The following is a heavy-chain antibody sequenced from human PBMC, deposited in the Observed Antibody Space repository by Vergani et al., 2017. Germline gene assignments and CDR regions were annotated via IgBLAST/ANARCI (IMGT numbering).Heavy chain of an antibody. CDR1: GGSFNTYY. D-gene: IGHD3-9*01. Sequence: QVQLEESGPGLVKPSETLSLTCTVSGGSFNTYYWSWIRQSPGKGLEWIGYIYSTGSTNYNPSLNSRVTMSVDTSKNQFSLKLRSVTAADTAVYFCARVMYRDEASTGYRLEGMDSCVQGTTVTISS. V-gene: IGHV4-59*13. CDR3: ARVMYRDEASTGYRLEGMDS. CDR2: IYSTGST. J-gene: IGHJ6*02.